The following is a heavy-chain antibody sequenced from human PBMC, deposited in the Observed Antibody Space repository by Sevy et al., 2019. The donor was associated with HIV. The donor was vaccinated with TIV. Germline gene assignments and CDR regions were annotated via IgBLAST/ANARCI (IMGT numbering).Heavy chain of an antibody. J-gene: IGHJ4*02. Sequence: SETLSLTCAVYGGSFSGYYWSWIRQPPGKGLEWIGKINQSGSTNYNPSLKSGVSISVDTSKNQFSLKLSSVTVADTAVYYCARVNRYYGSGSYYSGWGQGTLVTVSS. D-gene: IGHD3-10*01. CDR3: ARVNRYYGSGSYYSG. V-gene: IGHV4-34*01. CDR1: GGSFSGYY. CDR2: INQSGST.